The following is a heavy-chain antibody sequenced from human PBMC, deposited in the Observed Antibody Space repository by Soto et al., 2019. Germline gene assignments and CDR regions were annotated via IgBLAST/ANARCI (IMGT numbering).Heavy chain of an antibody. CDR3: AKIGDYGDYGGY. V-gene: IGHV3-23*01. J-gene: IGHJ4*02. CDR1: GFTFSSYV. D-gene: IGHD4-17*01. Sequence: EVQLLEYGGGLIQPGGSLRLSCAASGFTFSSYVMSWVRQAPGKGLEWVSGISVSGGSTDYADSVRGRFTISRDNPKNTVYLQMNSLKAEDTAVYYCAKIGDYGDYGGYWGQGTLVTVSS. CDR2: ISVSGGST.